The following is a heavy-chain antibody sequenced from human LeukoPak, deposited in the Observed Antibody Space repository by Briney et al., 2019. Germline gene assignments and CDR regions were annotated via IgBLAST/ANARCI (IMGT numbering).Heavy chain of an antibody. CDR2: ISGSGGST. CDR1: GFTFSSYA. CDR3: AKGGDDFWIKGSYYYGMDV. D-gene: IGHD3-3*01. Sequence: PGGSLRLSCAASGFTFSSYAMSWVRQAPGKGLEWVSAISGSGGSTYYADSVKGRFTISRDNSKNTLYLQMNSLRAEDTAVYYCAKGGDDFWIKGSYYYGMDVWGQGTTVTVSS. J-gene: IGHJ6*02. V-gene: IGHV3-23*01.